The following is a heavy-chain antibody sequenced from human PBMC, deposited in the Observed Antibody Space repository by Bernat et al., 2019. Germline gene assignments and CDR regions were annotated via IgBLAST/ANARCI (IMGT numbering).Heavy chain of an antibody. D-gene: IGHD3-10*01. V-gene: IGHV3-33*01. CDR1: GFTFSSYG. CDR3: AREREGLWFGTFDY. J-gene: IGHJ4*02. Sequence: QVQLVESGGGVVQPGRSLRLSCAASGFTFSSYGMHWVRQAPGKGLEWVAVIWYDGSNKYYADSVKGRFTISRVNSKNTLYLQMNSLRAEDTAVYYCAREREGLWFGTFDYWGQGTLVSVSS. CDR2: IWYDGSNK.